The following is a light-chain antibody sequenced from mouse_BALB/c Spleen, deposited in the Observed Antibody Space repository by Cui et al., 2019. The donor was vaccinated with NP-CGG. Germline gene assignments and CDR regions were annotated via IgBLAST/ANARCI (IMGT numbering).Light chain of an antibody. CDR2: GTN. V-gene: IGLV1*01. CDR1: TGAVTTSNY. Sequence: AVLTQDSALTTSPGEKVTLTCRSSTGAVTTSNYANWVQEKPDHLFTGLIGGTNNRAPGVPARFSGSLIGDKAALTITGAQTEDEAIYFCALWYSNHWVFGGGTKLTVL. J-gene: IGLJ1*01. CDR3: ALWYSNHWV.